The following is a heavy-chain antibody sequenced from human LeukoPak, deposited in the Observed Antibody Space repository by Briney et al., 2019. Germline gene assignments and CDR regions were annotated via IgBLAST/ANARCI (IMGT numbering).Heavy chain of an antibody. V-gene: IGHV1-3*01. D-gene: IGHD4-17*01. J-gene: IGHJ4*02. Sequence: ASVKVSCKASGYTFTSYAMHWVRQAPGQRLEWMGWINAGSGNTKYSQKFQGRVTITRDTSASTAYMELSSLRSEDTAVYYCARDAGGDYVMDYWGQGTLVTVSS. CDR2: INAGSGNT. CDR1: GYTFTSYA. CDR3: ARDAGGDYVMDY.